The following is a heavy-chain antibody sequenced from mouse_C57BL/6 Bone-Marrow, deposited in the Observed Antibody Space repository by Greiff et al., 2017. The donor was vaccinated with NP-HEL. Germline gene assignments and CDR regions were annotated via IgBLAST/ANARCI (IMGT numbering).Heavy chain of an antibody. J-gene: IGHJ2*01. V-gene: IGHV1-31*01. CDR3: ARPPYGSSSFDY. CDR1: GYSFPGYY. D-gene: IGHD1-1*01. Sequence: EVKLVESGPELVKPGASVKISCKASGYSFPGYYMHWVKQSHGNILDWIGYIYPYNGVSSYNQKFKGKATLTVDKSSSTAYMELRSLTSEDSAVYYCARPPYGSSSFDYWGQGTTLTVSS. CDR2: IYPYNGVS.